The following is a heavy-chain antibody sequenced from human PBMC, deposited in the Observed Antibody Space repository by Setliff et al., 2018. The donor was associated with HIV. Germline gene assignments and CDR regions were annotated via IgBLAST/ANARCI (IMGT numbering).Heavy chain of an antibody. CDR1: GYTFTGYG. CDR2: ISAYNGNT. J-gene: IGHJ5*02. CDR3: ARGGGEWRQWLVLEWLDP. V-gene: IGHV1-18*01. D-gene: IGHD6-19*01. Sequence: WASVKVSCKASGYTFTGYGISWVRQAPGQGLEWMGWISAYNGNTNYAQKLQGRVTMTTDTSTSTAYMELRSLRSDDTAVYYCARGGGEWRQWLVLEWLDPWGQGTLVTVSS.